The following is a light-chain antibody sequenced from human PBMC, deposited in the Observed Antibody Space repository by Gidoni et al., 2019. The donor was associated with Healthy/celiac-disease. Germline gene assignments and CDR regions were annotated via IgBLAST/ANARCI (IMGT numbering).Light chain of an antibody. J-gene: IGKJ2*01. CDR1: QSVSSY. Sequence: EIVLPQSPPTLSLSPGERATLSCRASQSVSSYLAWYQQNPGQAPRLLIYDASNRATGIPARFSGSGSGTDFTLTISSLEPEDFAVYYCQQRSNWPPRYTFGQGTKLEIK. V-gene: IGKV3-11*01. CDR2: DAS. CDR3: QQRSNWPPRYT.